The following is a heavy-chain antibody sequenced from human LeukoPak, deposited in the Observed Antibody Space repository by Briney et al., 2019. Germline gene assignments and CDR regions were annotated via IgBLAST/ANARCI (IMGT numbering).Heavy chain of an antibody. V-gene: IGHV5-51*01. J-gene: IGHJ4*02. CDR2: IYPGDSDT. D-gene: IGHD1-1*01. CDR3: ARHHWNDGAHY. Sequence: GESLKISCKGSGYSFTSYWIGWVRQMPGKGLEWMGIIYPGDSDTTYNPSFQGQVTFSADRSNSTAYLQWSSLKASDTAMYYCARHHWNDGAHYWGQGTLVTVSS. CDR1: GYSFTSYW.